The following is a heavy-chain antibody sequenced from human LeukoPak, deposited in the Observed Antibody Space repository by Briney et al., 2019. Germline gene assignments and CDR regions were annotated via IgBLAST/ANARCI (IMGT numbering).Heavy chain of an antibody. CDR1: GFTFSSYS. CDR2: ISSSSSYI. Sequence: GGSLRLSCAASGFTFSSYSMNWVRQAPGKGLEWVSSISSSSSYIYYADSVKGRFTISRDNAKNSLYLQMNSLRAEDTAVYYCARSIGGGWYKLDYWGQGTLVTVSS. V-gene: IGHV3-21*01. J-gene: IGHJ4*02. CDR3: ARSIGGGWYKLDY. D-gene: IGHD6-19*01.